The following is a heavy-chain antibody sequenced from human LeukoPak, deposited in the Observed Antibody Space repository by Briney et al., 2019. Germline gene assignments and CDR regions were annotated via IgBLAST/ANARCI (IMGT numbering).Heavy chain of an antibody. CDR3: ARGAVGGYSGYDPDREGYYFDY. CDR1: GGTFSSYA. J-gene: IGHJ4*02. V-gene: IGHV1-69*01. CDR2: IIPIFGTA. D-gene: IGHD5-12*01. Sequence: SVKVSCKASGGTFSSYAISWVRQAPGQGLEWMRGIIPIFGTANYAQKFQGRVTITADESTSTAYVELSSLRSEDTAVYYCARGAVGGYSGYDPDREGYYFDYWGQGTLVTVSS.